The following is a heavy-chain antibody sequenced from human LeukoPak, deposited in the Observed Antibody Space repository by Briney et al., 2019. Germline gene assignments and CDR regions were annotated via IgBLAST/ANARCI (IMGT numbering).Heavy chain of an antibody. D-gene: IGHD3-22*01. CDR1: GYSISSGYY. J-gene: IGHJ4*02. CDR3: ARVDYYDSSGYLY. Sequence: KPSETLSLTCAVSGYSISSGYYWGWIRQPPWKGLEWIGSIYHSGSTYYNPSLKSRVTISVDTSKNQFSLKLSSVTAADTAVYYCARVDYYDSSGYLYWGQGTLVTVSS. CDR2: IYHSGST. V-gene: IGHV4-38-2*01.